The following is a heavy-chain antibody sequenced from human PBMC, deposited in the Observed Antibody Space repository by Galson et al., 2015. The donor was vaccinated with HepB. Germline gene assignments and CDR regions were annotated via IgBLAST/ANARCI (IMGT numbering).Heavy chain of an antibody. CDR3: ARPRSSWYWYFDY. D-gene: IGHD6-13*01. Sequence: SLRLSCAASGFTVSSNYMSWVRQAPGKGLEWVSVIYSGGSTYYADSVKGRFTISRHNSKNTLYLQMNSLRAEDTAVYYCARPRSSWYWYFDYWGQGTLVTVSS. CDR1: GFTVSSNY. V-gene: IGHV3-53*04. J-gene: IGHJ4*02. CDR2: IYSGGST.